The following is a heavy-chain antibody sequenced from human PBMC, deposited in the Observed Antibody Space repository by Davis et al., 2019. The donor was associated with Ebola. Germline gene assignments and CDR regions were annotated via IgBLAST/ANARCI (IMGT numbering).Heavy chain of an antibody. J-gene: IGHJ4*02. D-gene: IGHD1-26*01. V-gene: IGHV3-72*01. CDR2: IRSKSASYTT. CDR3: ARDSGSYSFDY. Sequence: GESLKISCAASGFSFSDHYMDWFRQAPGKGLEWVGRIRSKSASYTTEYAASVKGRFTVSRDDSQNSLYLQMNSLKSEDTAVYFCARDSGSYSFDYWGQGTLVTVSS. CDR1: GFSFSDHY.